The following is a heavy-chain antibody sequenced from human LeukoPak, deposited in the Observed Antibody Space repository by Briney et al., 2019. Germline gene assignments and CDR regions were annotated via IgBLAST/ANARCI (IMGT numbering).Heavy chain of an antibody. CDR3: ARDLGDYDILTGYYRGPFDY. CDR1: GYTFTSYY. D-gene: IGHD3-9*01. Sequence: ASVKVSCKSSGYTFTSYYMHWVRQAPGQGLEWMGIINPSGGSTSYAQKFQGRVTMTRDTSTSTVYMELSSLRSEDTAVYYCARDLGDYDILTGYYRGPFDYWGQGTLVTVSS. CDR2: INPSGGST. V-gene: IGHV1-46*03. J-gene: IGHJ4*02.